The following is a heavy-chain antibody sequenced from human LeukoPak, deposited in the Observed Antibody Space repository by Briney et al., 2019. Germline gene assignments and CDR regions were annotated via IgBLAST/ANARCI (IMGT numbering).Heavy chain of an antibody. D-gene: IGHD3-10*01. CDR1: GGSISSTNW. J-gene: IGHJ5*02. CDR2: VHLSGRT. Sequence: SETLSLTCTVSGGSISSTNWWTWVRQPPGEGLEWIGEVHLSGRTNYNPSLKSRVTISLDTSKNQFSLRLTSVTAADTAVYYCARGTPHYYGSGSYYIRRFDPWGQGTLVTVSS. V-gene: IGHV4-4*02. CDR3: ARGTPHYYGSGSYYIRRFDP.